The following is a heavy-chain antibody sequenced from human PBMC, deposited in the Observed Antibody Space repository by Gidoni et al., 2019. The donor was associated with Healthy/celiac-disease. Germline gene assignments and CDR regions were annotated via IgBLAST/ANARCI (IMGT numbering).Heavy chain of an antibody. J-gene: IGHJ4*02. CDR2: ISGSGGST. V-gene: IGHV3-23*01. D-gene: IGHD1-20*01. CDR3: AKDLIRYNWNFDY. Sequence: VQLLESGGGLVQPGGSLRLSCAASGFTFSSYALSWVRQAPGKGLEWVSAISGSGGSTYYADSVKGRFTISRDNSKNTLYLQMNSLRAEDTAVYYCAKDLIRYNWNFDYWGQGTLVTVSS. CDR1: GFTFSSYA.